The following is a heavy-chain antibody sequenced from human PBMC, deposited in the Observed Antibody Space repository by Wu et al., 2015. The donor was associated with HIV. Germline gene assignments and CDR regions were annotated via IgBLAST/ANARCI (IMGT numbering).Heavy chain of an antibody. CDR3: ARGHYYDTSSSPVY. V-gene: IGHV1-24*01. J-gene: IGHJ4*02. CDR2: FDPKDGEI. Sequence: QVHLVQSGAEVKKPGASVKVSCKVSGYTLSKLSMHWVRQTPGKGLEWMGGFDPKDGEIVYAQNFQGRLTMTEDTSTDTAYVELRSLRFEDTAVYFCARGHYYDTSSSPVYWGPGTRVTVSS. CDR1: GYTLSKLS. D-gene: IGHD3-22*01.